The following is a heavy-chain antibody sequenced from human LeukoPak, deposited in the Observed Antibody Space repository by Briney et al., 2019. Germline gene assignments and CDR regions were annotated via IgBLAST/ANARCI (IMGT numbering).Heavy chain of an antibody. D-gene: IGHD3-22*01. CDR1: GGTFSSYA. J-gene: IGHJ3*02. V-gene: IGHV1-69*06. Sequence: GSSVKVSCKASGGTFSSYAISWVRQAPGRGLEWMGGIIPIFGTANYAQKFQGRVTITADKSTSTAYMELSSLRSEDTAVYYCARTTYYYDSSGYYYRSAFDIWGQGTMVTVSS. CDR3: ARTTYYYDSSGYYYRSAFDI. CDR2: IIPIFGTA.